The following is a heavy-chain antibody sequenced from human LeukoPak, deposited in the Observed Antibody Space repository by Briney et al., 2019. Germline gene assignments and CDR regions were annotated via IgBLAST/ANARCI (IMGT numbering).Heavy chain of an antibody. Sequence: SVKVSCKASGGTFSSYAISWVRQAPGQGLEWMGGIIPIFGTANYAQKFQGRVTITADESTSTAYMELSSLRSEDTAVYYCARDPDYGEHDQGWFDPWGQGTLVTVPS. CDR3: ARDPDYGEHDQGWFDP. CDR2: IIPIFGTA. CDR1: GGTFSSYA. D-gene: IGHD4-17*01. V-gene: IGHV1-69*01. J-gene: IGHJ5*02.